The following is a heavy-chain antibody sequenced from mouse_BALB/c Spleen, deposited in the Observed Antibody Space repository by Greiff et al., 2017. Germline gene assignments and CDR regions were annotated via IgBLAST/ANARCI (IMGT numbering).Heavy chain of an antibody. CDR1: GYTFTSYW. V-gene: IGHV1-69*02. CDR3: ARELRRPD. Sequence: VKLQQPGAELVKPGASVKLSCKASGYTFTSYWMHWVKQRPGQGLEWIGEIDPSDSYTNYNQKFKGKATLTVDKSSSTAYMQLSSLTSEDSAVYYCARELRRPDWGQGTSVTVSS. D-gene: IGHD1-2*01. CDR2: IDPSDSYT. J-gene: IGHJ4*01.